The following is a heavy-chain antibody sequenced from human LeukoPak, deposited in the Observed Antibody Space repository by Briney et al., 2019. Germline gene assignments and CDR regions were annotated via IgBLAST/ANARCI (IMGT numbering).Heavy chain of an antibody. J-gene: IGHJ4*02. CDR1: GFTFSSYA. CDR2: ISYDGSNK. CDR3: ARSKIREAFDY. V-gene: IGHV3-30-3*01. D-gene: IGHD3-10*01. Sequence: GGSLRLSCAASGFTFSSYAMHWVRQAPGKGLEWVAVISYDGSNKYYADSVKGRFTISRDNSKNTLYLQMNSLRAEDTAVYYCARSKIREAFDYWGQGTLVTVSS.